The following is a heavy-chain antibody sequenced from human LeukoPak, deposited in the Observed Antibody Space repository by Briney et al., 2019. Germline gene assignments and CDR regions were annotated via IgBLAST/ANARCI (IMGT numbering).Heavy chain of an antibody. D-gene: IGHD2-2*01. CDR2: ISAYTGNT. Sequence: ASVNLSFKSSGATFSSYAISWVRQPPAPGLERMGRISAYTGNTNNAHKLQGRVTMTTDTSTSTAYMELRSLRSDDTAVYYCARETAIVVVPAARNNWFDPWGQGTLVTVSS. CDR3: ARETAIVVVPAARNNWFDP. J-gene: IGHJ5*02. V-gene: IGHV1-18*01. CDR1: GATFSSYA.